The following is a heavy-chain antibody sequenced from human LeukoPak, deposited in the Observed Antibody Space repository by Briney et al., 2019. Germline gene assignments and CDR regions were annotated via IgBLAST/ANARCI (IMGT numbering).Heavy chain of an antibody. CDR2: INHSGST. CDR1: GGSFSGYY. V-gene: IGHV4-34*01. J-gene: IGHJ5*02. Sequence: SETLSLTCAVYGGSFSGYYWSWIRQPPGKGLEWIEEINHSGSTNYNPSLKSRVTISVDTSKNQFSLKLSSVTAADTAVYYCARGGITAGWFDPWGQGTLVTVSS. CDR3: ARGGITAGWFDP. D-gene: IGHD1-14*01.